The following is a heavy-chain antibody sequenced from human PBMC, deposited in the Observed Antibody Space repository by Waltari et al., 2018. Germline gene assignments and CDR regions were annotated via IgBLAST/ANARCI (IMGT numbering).Heavy chain of an antibody. Sequence: QVLLQESGPGLVKPSGTLSLTCAVSGGSISTSNWWNWVRQPPGKGLEWIGEIHHSGATHYSPSRRSQVTMSIDKSKNQLSLILTSVTAADTAVYYCARTGNKYSFDYWGQGTLVTVSS. J-gene: IGHJ4*02. CDR2: IHHSGAT. V-gene: IGHV4-4*02. D-gene: IGHD2-15*01. CDR3: ARTGNKYSFDY. CDR1: GGSISTSNW.